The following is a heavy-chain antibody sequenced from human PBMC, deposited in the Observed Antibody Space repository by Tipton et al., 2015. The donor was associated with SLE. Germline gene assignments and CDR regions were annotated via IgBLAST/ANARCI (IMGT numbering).Heavy chain of an antibody. CDR3: ARGGDSSGLDY. J-gene: IGHJ4*02. V-gene: IGHV4-59*01. D-gene: IGHD6-19*01. CDR2: ISYSGTT. Sequence: TLSLTCTVSGGPISSFFWTWIRQPPGKGLEWIGYISYSGTTNYNPSLKSRVTISEDTPKKRFSLTLSSVTAADTAVYYCARGGDSSGLDYWGQGTLVTVSS. CDR1: GGPISSFF.